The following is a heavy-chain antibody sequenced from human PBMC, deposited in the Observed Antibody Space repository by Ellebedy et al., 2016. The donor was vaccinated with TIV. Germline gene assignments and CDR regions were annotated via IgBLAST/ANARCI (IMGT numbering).Heavy chain of an antibody. CDR1: GYTFTGYY. V-gene: IGHV1-18*04. D-gene: IGHD6-13*01. J-gene: IGHJ4*02. CDR3: ARDHLNPAAAVDFDY. CDR2: ISTHSGNT. Sequence: AASVKVSCKASGYTFTGYYMHWVRQAPGQGLEWMGWISTHSGNTNYAQKVQGRVTMTTDTSTSTAYMELRSLRSDDTAVYYCARDHLNPAAAVDFDYWGQGTLVTVSS.